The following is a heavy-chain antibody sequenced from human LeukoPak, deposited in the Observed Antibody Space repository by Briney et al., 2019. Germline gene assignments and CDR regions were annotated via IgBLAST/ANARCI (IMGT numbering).Heavy chain of an antibody. Sequence: KPSETLSLTCTVSGGSISSSSYYWGWIRQPPGKGLEWIGSIYYSGSTYYNPSLKSRVTISVDTSKNQFSLKLSSVTAADTAVYYCARQGAYCSGCYKGAFDIWGQGTMVTVSS. CDR3: ARQGAYCSGCYKGAFDI. CDR1: GGSISSSSYY. V-gene: IGHV4-39*01. D-gene: IGHD2-15*01. CDR2: IYYSGST. J-gene: IGHJ3*02.